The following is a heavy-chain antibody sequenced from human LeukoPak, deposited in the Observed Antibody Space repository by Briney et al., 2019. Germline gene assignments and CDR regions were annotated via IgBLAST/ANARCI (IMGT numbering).Heavy chain of an antibody. Sequence: GGSLRLSCAASGFTVSSNYMSWVRQAPGKGLEWVSVIYSGGSTYYADSVKGRFTISRDNSKNTLYLQMNSLRAEDTAVYYCARVCSSPPFYYYYYMDVWGKGTTVTISS. CDR2: IYSGGST. J-gene: IGHJ6*03. D-gene: IGHD6-13*01. CDR3: ARVCSSPPFYYYYYMDV. CDR1: GFTVSSNY. V-gene: IGHV3-53*01.